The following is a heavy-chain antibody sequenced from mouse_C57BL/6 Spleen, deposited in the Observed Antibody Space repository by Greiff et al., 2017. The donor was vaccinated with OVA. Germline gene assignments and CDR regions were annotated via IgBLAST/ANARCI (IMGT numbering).Heavy chain of an antibody. V-gene: IGHV1-81*01. CDR2: IYPRSGNT. D-gene: IGHD1-1*01. CDR1: GYTFTSYG. Sequence: QVQLKESGAELARPGASVKLSCKASGYTFTSYGISWVKQRTGQGLEWIGEIYPRSGNTYYNEKFKGKATLTADKSSSTAYMELRSLTSEDSAVYFCARRGTTVPQGYWGQGTTLTVSS. J-gene: IGHJ2*01. CDR3: ARRGTTVPQGY.